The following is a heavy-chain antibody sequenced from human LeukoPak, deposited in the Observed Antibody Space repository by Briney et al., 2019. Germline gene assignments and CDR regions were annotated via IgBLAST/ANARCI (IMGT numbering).Heavy chain of an antibody. V-gene: IGHV3-43*02. Sequence: GGSLRLSCAASGFTFDDYAMHWVRQAPGKGLEWVSLISGDGGSTYYADSVKGRFTISRDNSKNSLYLQMNSLRTEDTALYFCAKDQQAGTTPGAFDIWGQGTMVTVSS. CDR1: GFTFDDYA. CDR2: ISGDGGST. D-gene: IGHD1/OR15-1a*01. CDR3: AKDQQAGTTPGAFDI. J-gene: IGHJ3*02.